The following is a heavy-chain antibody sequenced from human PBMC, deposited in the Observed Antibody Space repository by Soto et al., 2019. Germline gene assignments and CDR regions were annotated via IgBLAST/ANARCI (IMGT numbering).Heavy chain of an antibody. CDR2: LSGDGTTT. Sequence: EVQLLESGGGLVQPGGSLRLSCTASGFTFSTYGMSWVRQAPGKGLEWVSSLSGDGTTTYYIDSVKGRFTISRDNSRNTLSLQMNSLRTEDTVVYYCAKDISFDTSAYNYWGQGILVTVSS. CDR3: AKDISFDTSAYNY. J-gene: IGHJ4*02. D-gene: IGHD3-22*01. V-gene: IGHV3-23*01. CDR1: GFTFSTYG.